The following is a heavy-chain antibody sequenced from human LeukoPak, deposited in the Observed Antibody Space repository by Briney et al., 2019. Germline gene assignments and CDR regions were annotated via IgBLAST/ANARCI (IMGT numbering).Heavy chain of an antibody. CDR2: ISGSGAST. Sequence: PGRSLRLSCASSGFSFSGYAMIWVRQAPGKGLESVSTISGSGASTFYADSVRGRFITSKDIPSNIVYLQMNSLRAEDTAVYYCAKGSRGYTNYYFDYWGQGTLVTVSS. J-gene: IGHJ4*02. CDR3: AKGSRGYTNYYFDY. V-gene: IGHV3-23*01. D-gene: IGHD2-2*02. CDR1: GFSFSGYA.